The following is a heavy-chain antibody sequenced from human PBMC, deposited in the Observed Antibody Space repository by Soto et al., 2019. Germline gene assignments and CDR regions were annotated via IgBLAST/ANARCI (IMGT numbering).Heavy chain of an antibody. CDR1: GFTFSSYA. Sequence: EVQLLESGGGLVQPGGSLRLSCAASGFTFSSYAMSWVRQAPGKGLEWVSAISGSGGSTYYADSVKGRFTISRDNSKNTLYLQMNSLRAEDTAVYYCAKWARPPGYDILTGYYTNSYFDYWGQGTLVTVSS. CDR3: AKWARPPGYDILTGYYTNSYFDY. J-gene: IGHJ4*02. CDR2: ISGSGGST. V-gene: IGHV3-23*01. D-gene: IGHD3-9*01.